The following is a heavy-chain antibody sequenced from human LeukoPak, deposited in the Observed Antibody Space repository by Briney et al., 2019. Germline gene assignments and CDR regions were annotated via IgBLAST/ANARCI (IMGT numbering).Heavy chain of an antibody. Sequence: SETLSLTCTVSGGSISSYYWSWIRQPPGKGLEWIGYIYYSGSTYYNPSLKSRVTISVDTSKNQFSLKLSSVTAADTAVYYCARLGCSSTSCYGGNWFDPWGQGTLVTVSS. V-gene: IGHV4-59*08. CDR3: ARLGCSSTSCYGGNWFDP. CDR1: GGSISSYY. J-gene: IGHJ5*02. CDR2: IYYSGST. D-gene: IGHD2-2*01.